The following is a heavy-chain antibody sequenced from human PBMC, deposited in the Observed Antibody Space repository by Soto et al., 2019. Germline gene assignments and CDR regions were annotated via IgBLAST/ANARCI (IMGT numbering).Heavy chain of an antibody. CDR2: ISAYNGNT. D-gene: IGHD6-19*01. CDR1: GYTFTSYY. J-gene: IGHJ5*02. Sequence: ASVKVYCKASGYTFTSYYMHLVRQAPGQGLEWMGWISAYNGNTNYAQKLQGRVTMTTDTSTSTAYMELRSLRSDDTAVYHCARARIAVAGGWFDPWGQGTLVTVSS. CDR3: ARARIAVAGGWFDP. V-gene: IGHV1-18*04.